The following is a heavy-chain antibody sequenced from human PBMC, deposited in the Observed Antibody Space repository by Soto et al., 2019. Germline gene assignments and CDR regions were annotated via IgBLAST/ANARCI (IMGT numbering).Heavy chain of an antibody. CDR2: IYYSGST. V-gene: IGHV4-59*01. CDR1: GGSISSYY. D-gene: IGHD2-8*01. J-gene: IGHJ4*02. Sequence: SETLSLTCTVSGGSISSYYWSWIRQPPGKGLEWIGYIYYSGSTNYNPSLKSRVTISVDTSKNQFSLKLSSVTAADTAVYYCARGRVMVYGPYDYWGQGTLVTVSS. CDR3: ARGRVMVYGPYDY.